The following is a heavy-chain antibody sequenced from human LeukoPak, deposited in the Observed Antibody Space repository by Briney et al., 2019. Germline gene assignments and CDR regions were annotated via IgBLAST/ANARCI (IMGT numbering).Heavy chain of an antibody. CDR2: IYYSGST. V-gene: IGHV4-39*07. CDR1: GGSINSYY. D-gene: IGHD6-13*01. Sequence: SETLSLTCTVSGGSINSYYWGWIRQPPGKGLEWIGSIYYSGSTYYNPSLKSRVTISVDTSKNQFSLKLSSVTAADTAVYYCARMSAAGDYWGQGTLVTVSS. J-gene: IGHJ4*02. CDR3: ARMSAAGDY.